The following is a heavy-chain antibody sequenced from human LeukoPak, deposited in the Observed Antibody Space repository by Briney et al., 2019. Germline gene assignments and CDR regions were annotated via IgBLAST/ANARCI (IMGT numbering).Heavy chain of an antibody. V-gene: IGHV4-59*12. CDR1: GGSISNYY. CDR3: AKGGPEASAGLSWFDP. D-gene: IGHD1-14*01. Sequence: SETLSLTCTVSGGSISNYYWYWMRQPPGKGLEWIAYSFYSGNPNYNPSLKSRVTISVDTSKNQFPLKLTSVTAADTAVYYCAKGGPEASAGLSWFDPWGQGTLVTVSS. CDR2: SFYSGNP. J-gene: IGHJ5*02.